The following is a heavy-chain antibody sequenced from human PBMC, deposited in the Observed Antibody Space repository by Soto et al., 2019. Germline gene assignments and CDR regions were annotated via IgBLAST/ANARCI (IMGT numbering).Heavy chain of an antibody. Sequence: RASVKVSCKASGYTFTSYDINWVRQATGQGLEWMGWMNPNSGNTGYAQKFQGRVTMTRNTSISTAYMELSSLRSEDTAVYYCARGRNADYDFWSGYYTPYGMDVWGQGTTVTVSS. CDR3: ARGRNADYDFWSGYYTPYGMDV. J-gene: IGHJ6*02. CDR2: MNPNSGNT. D-gene: IGHD3-3*01. V-gene: IGHV1-8*01. CDR1: GYTFTSYD.